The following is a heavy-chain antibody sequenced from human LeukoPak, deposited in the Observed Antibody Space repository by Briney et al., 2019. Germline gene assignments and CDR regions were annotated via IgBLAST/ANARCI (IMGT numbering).Heavy chain of an antibody. V-gene: IGHV4-38-2*02. CDR2: IYHSGST. J-gene: IGHJ5*02. CDR1: GYSISSGYY. CDR3: ARGPDCSGGSCYSWFDP. D-gene: IGHD2-15*01. Sequence: PSETLSLTCTVSGYSISSGYYWGWIRQPPGKGLEWIGSIYHSGSTYYNPSPKSRVTISVDTSKNQFSLKLSSVTAADKAVYYCARGPDCSGGSCYSWFDPWGQGTLVTVSS.